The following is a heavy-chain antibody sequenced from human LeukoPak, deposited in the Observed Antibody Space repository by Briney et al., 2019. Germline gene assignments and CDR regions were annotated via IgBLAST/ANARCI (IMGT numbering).Heavy chain of an antibody. CDR1: GGTFSSYA. J-gene: IGHJ5*02. CDR2: IRLIFCTA. CDR3: ARDNYAGANWFDP. D-gene: IGHD1-7*01. Sequence: SVKVSCKASGGTFSSYAISWVRQAPGQGLEWMGGIRLIFCTANYAQKFQGRVTITTDESTSTASMELSSLRSEDTAVYYCARDNYAGANWFDPWGQGTLVSVSS. V-gene: IGHV1-69*05.